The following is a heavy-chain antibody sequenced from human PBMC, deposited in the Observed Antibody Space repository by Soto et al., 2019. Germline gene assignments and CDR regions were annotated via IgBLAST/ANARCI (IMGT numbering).Heavy chain of an antibody. Sequence: EVQLLESGGGLVQPGGSLRLSCAASGFTFSSYAMSWVRQAPXXGXXXXXXISGSGGSTYYADSVKGRFTISRDNSKNTLYLQMNSLRAEDTAVYYCAKAQTYYYGSGSYFFFDYWGQGTLVTVSS. J-gene: IGHJ4*02. CDR1: GFTFSSYA. CDR2: ISGSGGST. D-gene: IGHD3-10*01. V-gene: IGHV3-23*01. CDR3: AKAQTYYYGSGSYFFFDY.